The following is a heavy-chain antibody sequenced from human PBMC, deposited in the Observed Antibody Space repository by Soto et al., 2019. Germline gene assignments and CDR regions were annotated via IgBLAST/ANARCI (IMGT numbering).Heavy chain of an antibody. J-gene: IGHJ3*02. Sequence: QITLKESGPSLVKPTQTLTLTCTFSGFSLTTSGVAVGWFRQPPGKALEWLALIYGDDDKRYSTSLKTRLAISRGTSENHVVLTITDMDPVDTATYYCAHSKFYTSVGAFVIWGEGTMVTVSS. CDR3: AHSKFYTSVGAFVI. CDR2: IYGDDDK. D-gene: IGHD2-2*02. CDR1: GFSLTTSGVA. V-gene: IGHV2-5*02.